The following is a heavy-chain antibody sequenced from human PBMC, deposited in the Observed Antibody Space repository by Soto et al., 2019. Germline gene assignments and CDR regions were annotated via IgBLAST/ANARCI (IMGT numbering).Heavy chain of an antibody. D-gene: IGHD3-10*01. CDR2: ILHDGTA. CDR3: ARLVYDTRLNYMYFDF. V-gene: IGHV4-4*02. CDR1: FVSLNRGNC. Sequence: SETFSLTCAVSFVSLNRGNCLTLVRHAPERGVEDIGEILHDGTANYYPSFERRVAISVDTSKNQFSLKLTSVTAADTAIYFCARLVYDTRLNYMYFDFWGQGTLVTVSS. J-gene: IGHJ4*02.